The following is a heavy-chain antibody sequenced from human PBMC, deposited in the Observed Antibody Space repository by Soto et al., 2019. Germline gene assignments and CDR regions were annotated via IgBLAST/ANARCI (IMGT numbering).Heavy chain of an antibody. CDR1: GFTFSSYA. CDR3: ARVVGQWLVRGYYGMDV. CDR2: ISYDGSNK. J-gene: IGHJ6*02. V-gene: IGHV3-30-3*01. Sequence: GGSLRLSCAASGFTFSSYAMHWVRQAPGKGLEWVAVISYDGSNKYYADSVKGRFTISRDNSKNTLYLQMNSLRAEDTAVYYCARVVGQWLVRGYYGMDVWGQGTTVTVSS. D-gene: IGHD6-19*01.